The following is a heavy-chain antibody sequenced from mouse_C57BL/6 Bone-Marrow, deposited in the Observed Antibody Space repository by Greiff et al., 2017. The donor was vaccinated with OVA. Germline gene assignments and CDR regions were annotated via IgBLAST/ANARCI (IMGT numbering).Heavy chain of an antibody. Sequence: QVQLKQSGAELVRPGASVTLSCKASGYTFTDYEMHWVKQTPVHGLEWIGAIDPATGGTAYNQKFKGKAILTADKSSSTSYMELRSLTSEDSDVYYCTRSYSNYGDFDYWGQGTTLTVSS. D-gene: IGHD2-5*01. CDR3: TRSYSNYGDFDY. CDR2: IDPATGGT. J-gene: IGHJ2*01. V-gene: IGHV1-15*01. CDR1: GYTFTDYE.